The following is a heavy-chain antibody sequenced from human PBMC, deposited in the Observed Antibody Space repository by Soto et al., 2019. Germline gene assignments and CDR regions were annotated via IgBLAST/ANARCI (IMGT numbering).Heavy chain of an antibody. D-gene: IGHD3-22*01. V-gene: IGHV4-59*01. CDR3: ARDGTYYYDSSGYEYGMDV. CDR1: GGSISSYY. J-gene: IGHJ6*02. Sequence: SETLSLTCTVSGGSISSYYWSWIRQPPGKGLEWIGYIYYSGSTNYNPSLKSRVTISVDTSKNQFSLKLSSVTAADTAVYYCARDGTYYYDSSGYEYGMDVWGQGTTVTVSS. CDR2: IYYSGST.